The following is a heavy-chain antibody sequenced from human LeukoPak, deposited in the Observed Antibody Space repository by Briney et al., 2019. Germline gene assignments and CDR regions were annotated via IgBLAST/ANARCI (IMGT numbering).Heavy chain of an antibody. CDR1: GGPITVYH. CDR3: ARQGSGWYLGNWFDP. D-gene: IGHD6-19*01. CDR2: IHYTGST. Sequence: QPSDTLSLTCSVSGGPITVYHWIWIRQPPGKGLEFIGYIHYTGSTNYNSSLTSRISISTDTSKNQFSLKLSSVTAADTAVYYCARQGSGWYLGNWFDPWGQGTLVTVS. V-gene: IGHV4-59*07. J-gene: IGHJ5*02.